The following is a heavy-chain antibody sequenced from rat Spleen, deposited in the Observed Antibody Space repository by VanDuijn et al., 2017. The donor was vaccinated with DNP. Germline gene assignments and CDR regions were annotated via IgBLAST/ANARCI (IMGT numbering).Heavy chain of an antibody. D-gene: IGHD1-2*01. CDR2: VWNTGDT. Sequence: VQLVESGGGLVQPGRSLKLSCAASGFTFSNYDMAWVRQAPTKGLEWMGVVWNTGDTQYNSALKSRLSISKDTSKSQVFLKMNSLQTEDTATYYCTLDGQLGAMDAWGQGTSVTVSS. V-gene: IGHV2-41*01. CDR1: GFTFSNYD. J-gene: IGHJ4*01. CDR3: TLDGQLGAMDA.